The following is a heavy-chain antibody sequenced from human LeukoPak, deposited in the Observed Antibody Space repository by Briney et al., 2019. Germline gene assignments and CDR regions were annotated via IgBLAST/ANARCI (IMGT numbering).Heavy chain of an antibody. J-gene: IGHJ4*02. CDR3: ARRLAYNYDSSGYYSNPLFDY. CDR2: LYYSGST. V-gene: IGHV4-39*01. CDR1: GGSISSGSYY. D-gene: IGHD3-22*01. Sequence: PSETLSLTCTVSGGSISSGSYYWGWIRQPPGKRLEWIGNLYYSGSTYYNPSLKSRVTISVDTSKNQFSLKLSSVTAADTAVYYCARRLAYNYDSSGYYSNPLFDYWGQGTLVTVSS.